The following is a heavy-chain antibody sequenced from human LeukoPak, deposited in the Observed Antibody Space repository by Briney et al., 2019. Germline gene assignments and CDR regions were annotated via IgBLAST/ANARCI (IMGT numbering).Heavy chain of an antibody. CDR2: ISGSGGST. CDR3: ANSRGQWLASFDY. D-gene: IGHD6-19*01. J-gene: IGHJ4*02. Sequence: KAGGSLRLSCAASGFTFSSYAMSWVRQAPGKGLEWVSAISGSGGSTYYADSVKGRFTISRDNSKNTLYLQMNSLRAEDTAVYYCANSRGQWLASFDYWGQGTLVTVSS. CDR1: GFTFSSYA. V-gene: IGHV3-23*01.